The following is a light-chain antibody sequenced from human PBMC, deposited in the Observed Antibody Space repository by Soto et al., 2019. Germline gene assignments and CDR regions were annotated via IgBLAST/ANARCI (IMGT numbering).Light chain of an antibody. CDR1: QSITNY. V-gene: IGKV1-39*01. CDR3: QQSDSYPYT. CDR2: AAS. Sequence: DIQMTQSPSSLSVSVGDRVTINCRTSQSITNYLNWYQQKPGKAPKLLVYAASSLQSGVPSRFSGNVSRTDFTLTISSLQREDFASYYCQQSDSYPYTFGQGTKLEIK. J-gene: IGKJ2*01.